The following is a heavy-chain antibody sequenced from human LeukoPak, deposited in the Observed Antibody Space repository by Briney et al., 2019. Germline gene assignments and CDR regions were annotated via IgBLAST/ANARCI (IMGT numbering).Heavy chain of an antibody. Sequence: GGSLRLSCAASGFTFSSYAMHWVRQAPGQGLEGVAVISYDGSNKYYADSVKGRFTISRDHSKNTLYLQMNSLRAEDTAVYYCARDYGDLTPYYYGMDVWGKGTTVTVSS. J-gene: IGHJ6*04. D-gene: IGHD4-17*01. V-gene: IGHV3-30*04. CDR2: ISYDGSNK. CDR3: ARDYGDLTPYYYGMDV. CDR1: GFTFSSYA.